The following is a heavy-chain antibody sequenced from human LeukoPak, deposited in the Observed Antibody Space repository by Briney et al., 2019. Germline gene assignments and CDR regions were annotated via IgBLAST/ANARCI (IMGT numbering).Heavy chain of an antibody. Sequence: SETLSLTCTVSGGSISSGDYYWSWIRQPPGKGLEWIGYIYYSGSTNYNPSLKSRVTISVDTSKNQFSLKLSSVTAADTAVYYCARGGSGYDAFDIWGQGTMVTVSS. CDR2: IYYSGST. D-gene: IGHD3-22*01. CDR1: GGSISSGDYY. V-gene: IGHV4-30-4*01. CDR3: ARGGSGYDAFDI. J-gene: IGHJ3*02.